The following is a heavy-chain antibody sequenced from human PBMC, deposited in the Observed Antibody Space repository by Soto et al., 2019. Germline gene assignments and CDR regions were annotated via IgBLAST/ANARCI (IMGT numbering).Heavy chain of an antibody. J-gene: IGHJ5*02. CDR3: SRGDYEEWFEP. V-gene: IGHV4-59*01. D-gene: IGHD3-16*01. CDR2: IYYSGST. CDR1: GGSISSYY. Sequence: QVQLQESGPGLVKPSETLSLTCTVSGGSISSYYWSWIRQPPGKGLEWIGYIYYSGSTNYNPSLRSRVTRSVDTSKNQFSLKMSSVPAAATAVYYCSRGDYEEWFEPWGKGTLVTVSS.